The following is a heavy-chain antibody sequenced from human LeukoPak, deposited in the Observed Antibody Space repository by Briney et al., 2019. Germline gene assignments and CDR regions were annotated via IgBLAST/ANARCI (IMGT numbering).Heavy chain of an antibody. CDR2: ISYDGSNK. CDR3: ARDHCVVVGWFDP. J-gene: IGHJ5*02. V-gene: IGHV3-30*04. D-gene: IGHD2-21*01. CDR1: GFTFSSYA. Sequence: GGSLRLSCAASGFTFSSYAMHWVRQAPGKGLEWVAVISYDGSNKYYADSVKGRFTISRDNSKNTLYLQMNSLRAEDTAVYYCARDHCVVVGWFDPWGQGTLVTVSS.